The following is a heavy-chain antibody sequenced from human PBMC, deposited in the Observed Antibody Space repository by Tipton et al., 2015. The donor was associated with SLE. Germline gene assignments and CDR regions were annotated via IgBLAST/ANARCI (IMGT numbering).Heavy chain of an antibody. CDR1: GGSISSYY. CDR2: IYYSGST. D-gene: IGHD6-19*01. J-gene: IGHJ6*02. Sequence: TLSLTCTVSGGSISSYYWSWIRQPPGKGLEWIGYIYYSGSTNYNPSLKSRVTISVDTPKNQFSLKLTSVTAADTAVYYCASGYSSAWGYYYGMDVWGQGTTVTVSS. V-gene: IGHV4-59*08. CDR3: ASGYSSAWGYYYGMDV.